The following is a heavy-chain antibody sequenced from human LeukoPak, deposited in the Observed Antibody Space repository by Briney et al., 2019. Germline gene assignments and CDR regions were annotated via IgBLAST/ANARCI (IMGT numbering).Heavy chain of an antibody. Sequence: ASVKVSCKASGYNFTSYYLHWVRQAPGQGLEWMGIINPSGGSTSYAPKLQGRVTITADESTSTAYMELSSLRSEDTAVYYCAGGLYSSGWYGHENYWGQGTLVTVSS. CDR1: GYNFTSYY. D-gene: IGHD6-19*01. J-gene: IGHJ4*02. CDR3: AGGLYSSGWYGHENY. V-gene: IGHV1-46*01. CDR2: INPSGGST.